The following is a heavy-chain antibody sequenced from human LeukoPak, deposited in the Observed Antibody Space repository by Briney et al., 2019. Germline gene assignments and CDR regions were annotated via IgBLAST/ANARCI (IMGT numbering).Heavy chain of an antibody. CDR2: ISYDGSNK. D-gene: IGHD2-8*01. V-gene: IGHV3-30-3*01. J-gene: IGHJ4*02. CDR1: GFTFSGYA. Sequence: PGGSLRLSCAASGFTFSGYAMHWVRQAPGKGLEWVAVISYDGSNKYYADSVKGRFTISRDNSKNTLYLQMNSLRAEDTAVYYCARDLGIVLMVYAHDYWGQGTLVTVSS. CDR3: ARDLGIVLMVYAHDY.